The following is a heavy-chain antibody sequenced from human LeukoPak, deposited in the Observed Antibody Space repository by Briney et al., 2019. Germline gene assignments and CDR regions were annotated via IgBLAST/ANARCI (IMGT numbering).Heavy chain of an antibody. D-gene: IGHD4-23*01. V-gene: IGHV3-53*01. J-gene: IGHJ5*02. CDR1: GFTVSSNY. Sequence: GGPLRLSCAASGFTVSSNYMSWVRQAPGKGLEWVSVIYSGGSTYYADSVKGRFTISRDNSKNTLYLQMNGLRAEDTAVYYCARETPQHWFDPWGQGTLVTVSS. CDR3: ARETPQHWFDP. CDR2: IYSGGST.